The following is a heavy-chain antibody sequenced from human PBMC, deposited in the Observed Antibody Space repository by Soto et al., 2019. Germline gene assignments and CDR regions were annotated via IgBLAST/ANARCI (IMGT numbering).Heavy chain of an antibody. CDR2: INHSGST. Sequence: QVQLQQWGAGLLKPSETPSLTCAVYGGSFSGYYWSWIRQPPGKGLEWIGEINHSGSTNYNPSLKSRVTISVDTSKNQFSLKLSSVTAADTAVYYCARATGSDYYYYMDVWGKGTTVTVSS. V-gene: IGHV4-34*01. CDR1: GGSFSGYY. J-gene: IGHJ6*03. D-gene: IGHD3-10*01. CDR3: ARATGSDYYYYMDV.